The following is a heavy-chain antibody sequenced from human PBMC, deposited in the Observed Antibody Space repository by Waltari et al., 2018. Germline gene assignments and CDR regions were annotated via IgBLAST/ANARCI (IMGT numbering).Heavy chain of an antibody. CDR1: GFTFSDYY. J-gene: IGHJ4*02. V-gene: IGHV3-11*01. CDR3: ARTLAGRRLADY. Sequence: QVQLVESGGGLVKPGGSLRLSCAASGFTFSDYYMSWIRRAPGKGPEWVSYIDRFRDGIYYTQSVKGRFTISRDNAKNTLYLQMNSLRVEDTAVYHCARTLAGRRLADYWGQGTLVTVSS. D-gene: IGHD3-16*01. CDR2: IDRFRDGI.